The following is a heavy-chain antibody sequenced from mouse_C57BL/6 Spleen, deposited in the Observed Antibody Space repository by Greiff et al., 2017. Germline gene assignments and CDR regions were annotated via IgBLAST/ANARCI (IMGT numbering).Heavy chain of an antibody. J-gene: IGHJ2*01. Sequence: EVKVVESGGGLVKPGGSLKLSCAASGFTFSSYAMSWVRQTPEKRLEWVATISDGGSYTYYPDNVKGRFTISRDNAKNNLYLQMSHLKSEDTAMYYCARVNYGSSLYYFDYWGQGTTRTVSS. CDR2: ISDGGSYT. CDR3: ARVNYGSSLYYFDY. CDR1: GFTFSSYA. V-gene: IGHV5-4*03. D-gene: IGHD1-1*01.